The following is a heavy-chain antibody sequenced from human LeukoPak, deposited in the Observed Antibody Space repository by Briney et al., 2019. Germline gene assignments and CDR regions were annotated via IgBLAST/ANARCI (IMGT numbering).Heavy chain of an antibody. CDR3: ARVPVSGPGARFDY. CDR1: GYTVISYG. Sequence: GASVNVSCKASGYTVISYGISWVRQAPGQGREWMGCVSAYKCNTNDAQKLQGRVTMTTDTSPTTAYMELRSLRSDDTAVYYCARVPVSGPGARFDYWGQGTLVTVSS. CDR2: VSAYKCNT. D-gene: IGHD4-11*01. J-gene: IGHJ4*02. V-gene: IGHV1-18*01.